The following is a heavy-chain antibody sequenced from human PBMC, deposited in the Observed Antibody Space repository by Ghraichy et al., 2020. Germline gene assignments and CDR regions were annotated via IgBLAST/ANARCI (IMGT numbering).Heavy chain of an antibody. Sequence: SVKVSCKASGGTFSSYAISWVRQAPGQGLEWMGGIIPIFGTANYAQKFQGRVTITADESTSTAYMELSSLRSEDTAVYYCARVDPEYCSSTSCYYYYGMDVWGQGTTVTVSS. CDR1: GGTFSSYA. J-gene: IGHJ6*02. CDR2: IIPIFGTA. V-gene: IGHV1-69*13. CDR3: ARVDPEYCSSTSCYYYYGMDV. D-gene: IGHD2-2*01.